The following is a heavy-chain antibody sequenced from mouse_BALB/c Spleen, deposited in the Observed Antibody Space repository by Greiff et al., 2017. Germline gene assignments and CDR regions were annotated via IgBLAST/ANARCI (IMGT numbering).Heavy chain of an antibody. CDR1: GYTFTSYW. V-gene: IGHV1-69*02. Sequence: QVQLQQPGAELVKPGASVKMSCKASGYTFTSYWMHWVKQRPGQGLEWIGVIDPSDSYTSYNQKFKGKATLTVDTSSSTAYMQLSSLTSEDSAVYYCTRSYYGNLYAMDYWGQGTSVTVSS. J-gene: IGHJ4*01. CDR2: IDPSDSYT. D-gene: IGHD2-10*01. CDR3: TRSYYGNLYAMDY.